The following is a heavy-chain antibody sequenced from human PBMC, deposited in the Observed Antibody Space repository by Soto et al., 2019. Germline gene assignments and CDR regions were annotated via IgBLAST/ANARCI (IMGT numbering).Heavy chain of an antibody. CDR3: RRSSRYSTDV. CDR2: IYSTGNT. V-gene: IGHV4-39*01. J-gene: IGHJ6*02. CDR1: GDGIRSSSY. D-gene: IGHD6-13*01. Sequence: PSETLSLTCTVSGDGIRSSSYWGWIRQPPGKGLEWIGSIYSTGNTYYNPSLNSQVTISVDTSKNQFSLNVISVTAADTAVYYCRRSSRYSTDVWGQGTTVTVSS.